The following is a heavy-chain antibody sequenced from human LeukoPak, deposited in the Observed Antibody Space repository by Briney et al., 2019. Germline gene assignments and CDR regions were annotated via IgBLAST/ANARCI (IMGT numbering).Heavy chain of an antibody. Sequence: PSETLSLTCTVSGGSISSYYWSWLRQPAGKGLEWIGRIYTSGSTNYNPSLKSRVTMSADTSKNQFSLKLSSVTAADTAVYYWARDSYYSKMPRGWGQGTLVTVSS. CDR1: GGSISSYY. CDR2: IYTSGST. D-gene: IGHD3-10*01. CDR3: ARDSYYSKMPRG. J-gene: IGHJ4*02. V-gene: IGHV4-4*07.